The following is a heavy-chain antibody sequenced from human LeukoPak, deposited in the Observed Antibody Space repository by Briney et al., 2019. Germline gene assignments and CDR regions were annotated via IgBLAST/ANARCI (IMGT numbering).Heavy chain of an antibody. CDR3: ARQRKMMKTVDY. CDR1: GGSISSSSYY. J-gene: IGHJ4*02. CDR2: IYYSGST. D-gene: IGHD1-14*01. V-gene: IGHV4-39*01. Sequence: PSETLSLTCTVSGGSISSSSYYWGWIRQPPGKGLEWIGSIYYSGSTYYNPSLKSRVTISVGTSKNQFSLKLSSVTAADTAVYYCARQRKMMKTVDYWGQGTLVTVSS.